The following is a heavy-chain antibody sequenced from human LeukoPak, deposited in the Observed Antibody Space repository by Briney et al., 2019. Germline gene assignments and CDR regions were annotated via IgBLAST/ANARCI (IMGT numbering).Heavy chain of an antibody. D-gene: IGHD5-18*01. CDR1: GFTFSSYE. CDR2: ISSSGSTI. J-gene: IGHJ6*03. Sequence: TGGSLRLSCAASGFTFSSYEMNWVRQAPGKGLEWVSYISSSGSTIYYADSVKGRFTISRDNAKNSLYLQMNSLRAEDTAVYYCARSGYSYGYGGSYYYYMDVWGKGTTVTISS. V-gene: IGHV3-48*03. CDR3: ARSGYSYGYGGSYYYYMDV.